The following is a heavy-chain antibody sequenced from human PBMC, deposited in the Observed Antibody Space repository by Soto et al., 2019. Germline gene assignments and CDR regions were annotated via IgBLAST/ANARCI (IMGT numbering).Heavy chain of an antibody. CDR1: GFTFSSYG. CDR3: AKDVRCSSTSCYFDY. V-gene: IGHV3-30*18. J-gene: IGHJ4*02. D-gene: IGHD2-2*01. Sequence: QVQLVKSGGGVVQPGRSLRLSCAASGFTFSSYGMHWVRQAPGKGLEWVAVISYDGSNKYYADSVKGRFTISRDNSKNTLYLQMNSLRAEDTAVYYCAKDVRCSSTSCYFDYWGQGTLVTVSS. CDR2: ISYDGSNK.